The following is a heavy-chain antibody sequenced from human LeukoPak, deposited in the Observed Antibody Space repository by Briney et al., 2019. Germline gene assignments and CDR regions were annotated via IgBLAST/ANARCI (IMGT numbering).Heavy chain of an antibody. J-gene: IGHJ4*02. CDR2: ISAYNGNT. CDR3: AREASGDYYDSSGYYPPHY. Sequence: ASVKVSCKTSGYTFTSYGISWVRQAPGQGLEWMGWISAYNGNTNYAQKLQGRVTMTTDTSTSTAYMELRSLRPDDTAVYYCAREASGDYYDSSGYYPPHYWGQGTLVTVSS. CDR1: GYTFTSYG. V-gene: IGHV1-18*04. D-gene: IGHD3-22*01.